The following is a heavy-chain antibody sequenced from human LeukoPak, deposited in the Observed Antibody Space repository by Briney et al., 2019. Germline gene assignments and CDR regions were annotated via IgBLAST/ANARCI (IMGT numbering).Heavy chain of an antibody. J-gene: IGHJ4*02. CDR2: INPSGGST. Sequence: ASVKVSCKASGYTFTSYYMHWVRQAPGQELEWMGIINPSGGSTSYAQKFQGRVTMTRDTSTSTVYMELSSLRSEDTAVYYCARSPRSLWFYNWGQGTLVTVSS. D-gene: IGHD3-10*01. V-gene: IGHV1-46*01. CDR1: GYTFTSYY. CDR3: ARSPRSLWFYN.